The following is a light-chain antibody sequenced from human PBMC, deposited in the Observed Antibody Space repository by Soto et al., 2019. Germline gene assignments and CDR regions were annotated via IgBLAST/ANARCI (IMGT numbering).Light chain of an antibody. CDR2: GVS. CDR1: QTISTF. Sequence: DIQMTQSPSSLSASVGNRFTISCRATQTISTFLHWYQHKPGRAPRLLISGVSTLQSGVPGRFRGSGSETEFTLTITYLQPEDFATYYCQQGYSIHALTFGGGTKV. CDR3: QQGYSIHALT. V-gene: IGKV1-39*01. J-gene: IGKJ4*01.